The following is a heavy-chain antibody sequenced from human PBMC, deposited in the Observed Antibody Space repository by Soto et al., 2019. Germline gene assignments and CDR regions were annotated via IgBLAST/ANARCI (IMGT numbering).Heavy chain of an antibody. CDR2: ISGSGGST. CDR3: AKDVKAAVAYLFDY. V-gene: IGHV3-23*01. CDR1: GFTFSSYA. D-gene: IGHD6-19*01. J-gene: IGHJ4*02. Sequence: GGSLRLSCAASGFTFSSYAMSWVRQAPGKGLEWVSAISGSGGSTYYADSVKGRFTISRDNSKNTLYLQMNSLRAEDTAAYYCAKDVKAAVAYLFDYWGQGTLVTVSS.